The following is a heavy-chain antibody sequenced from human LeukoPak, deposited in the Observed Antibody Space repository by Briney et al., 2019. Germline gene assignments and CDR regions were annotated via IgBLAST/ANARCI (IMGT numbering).Heavy chain of an antibody. Sequence: GGSLRLSCAASGFTFRNYAMSWVRQAPGRGLEWVSAISGSGDETNYADSVKGRLTISRDNSKNTLFLQMNSLRAEDTAVYYCAKGGRSSGWYWFAYWGQGTLVTVSS. J-gene: IGHJ4*02. D-gene: IGHD6-19*01. CDR2: ISGSGDET. CDR1: GFTFRNYA. V-gene: IGHV3-23*01. CDR3: AKGGRSSGWYWFAY.